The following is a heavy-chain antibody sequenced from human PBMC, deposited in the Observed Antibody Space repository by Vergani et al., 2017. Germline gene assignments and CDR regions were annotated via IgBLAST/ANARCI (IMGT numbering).Heavy chain of an antibody. Sequence: QVQLQESGPGLVKPSETLSLTCTVSGGSISSYYWSWIRQPPGQGLEWIGYIYYSGSTNYNPSLKSRVTISVDTSKNQFSLKLSSVTAADTAVYYCARYNWNDDRAFDIWGQGSMVTVSS. CDR3: ARYNWNDDRAFDI. D-gene: IGHD1-1*01. CDR1: GGSISSYY. J-gene: IGHJ3*02. V-gene: IGHV4-59*01. CDR2: IYYSGST.